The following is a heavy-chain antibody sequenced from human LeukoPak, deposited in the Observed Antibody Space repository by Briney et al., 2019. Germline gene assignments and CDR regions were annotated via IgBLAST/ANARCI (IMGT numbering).Heavy chain of an antibody. CDR1: VFTFCSYG. CDR2: IQYDGSNK. V-gene: IGHV3-30*02. J-gene: IGHJ4*02. D-gene: IGHD3-10*01. CDR3: AKDTITMVRGVVDYYFDY. Sequence: PGGSVRLSCGASVFTFCSYGMHWVRQSPGKALEWVAFIQYDGSNKYYADSVKGRFTISRDNSKNTLYLQMNSLRAEDTAVYYCAKDTITMVRGVVDYYFDYWGQGTLVTVSS.